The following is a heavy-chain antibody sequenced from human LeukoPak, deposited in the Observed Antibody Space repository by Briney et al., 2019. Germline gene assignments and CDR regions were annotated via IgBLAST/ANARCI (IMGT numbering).Heavy chain of an antibody. D-gene: IGHD1-14*01. V-gene: IGHV3-43*02. CDR3: AKDLLPERTGRADS. Sequence: GGSLRLSCAASGFNFDDYAMHWVRQIPGKGLEWLSLISGDSRSTYYTDSVKGRFTVSRDNTKDSLYLQMNSLRPEGSALYYCAKDLLPERTGRADSWGQGTLVTVSS. J-gene: IGHJ4*02. CDR2: ISGDSRST. CDR1: GFNFDDYA.